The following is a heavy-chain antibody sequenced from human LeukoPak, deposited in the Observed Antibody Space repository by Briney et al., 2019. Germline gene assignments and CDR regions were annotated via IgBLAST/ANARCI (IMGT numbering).Heavy chain of an antibody. CDR1: GFTFSSYA. CDR2: ISGSGGST. V-gene: IGHV3-23*01. CDR3: ARSRESYWVPEFDY. D-gene: IGHD3-16*01. Sequence: GGSLRLSCAASGFTFSSYAMSWVRQAPGKGLEWVSAISGSGGSTYYADSVKGRFTISRDNSKNTLYLQMNSLRAEDTAVYYCARSRESYWVPEFDYWGQGTLVTVSS. J-gene: IGHJ4*02.